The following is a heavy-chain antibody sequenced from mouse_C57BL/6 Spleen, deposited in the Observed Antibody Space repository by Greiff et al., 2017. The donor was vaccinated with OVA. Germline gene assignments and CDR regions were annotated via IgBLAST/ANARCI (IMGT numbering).Heavy chain of an antibody. Sequence: QVQLQQPGAELVKPGASVKLSCKASGYTFTSYWMHWVKQRPGRGLEWIGRIDPNRGGTKYKEKGKTKQPLRTDKPSSTATVQLSSLTSEDSAVYYCARGDGYYDFDVWGTGTTVTVSS. D-gene: IGHD2-3*01. V-gene: IGHV1-72*01. CDR2: IDPNRGGT. CDR3: ARGDGYYDFDV. J-gene: IGHJ1*03. CDR1: GYTFTSYW.